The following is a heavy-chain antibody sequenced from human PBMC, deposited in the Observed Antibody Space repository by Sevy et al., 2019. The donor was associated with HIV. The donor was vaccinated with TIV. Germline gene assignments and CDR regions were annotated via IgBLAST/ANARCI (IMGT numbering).Heavy chain of an antibody. D-gene: IGHD2-2*01. CDR2: IKVEGREK. CDR3: ARDCSSTSCLWGLDV. Sequence: GGSLRLSCAVSGFTFRSYWMSWVRQAPGKGLEWVAHIKVEGREKYHVDSVKGGFTISRDNAKNSLFLQMNSLRVEDTAVYYCARDCSSTSCLWGLDVWGQGTAVTVSS. V-gene: IGHV3-7*03. J-gene: IGHJ6*02. CDR1: GFTFRSYW.